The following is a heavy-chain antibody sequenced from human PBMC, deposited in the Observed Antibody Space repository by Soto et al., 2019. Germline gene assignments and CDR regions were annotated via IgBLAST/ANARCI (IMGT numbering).Heavy chain of an antibody. CDR2: ISGSGGGA. Sequence: EVQLLESGENLVQPGGALRLSCAASGFTFSSYAMNWVRQPPGKGLEWVSTISGSGGGAYYADSVKGRFTISRDNSKNTLYLQMNSLRAADTAIYYCAKEGASSWYFFDYWGQGTLVTVCS. J-gene: IGHJ4*02. D-gene: IGHD6-13*01. V-gene: IGHV3-23*01. CDR1: GFTFSSYA. CDR3: AKEGASSWYFFDY.